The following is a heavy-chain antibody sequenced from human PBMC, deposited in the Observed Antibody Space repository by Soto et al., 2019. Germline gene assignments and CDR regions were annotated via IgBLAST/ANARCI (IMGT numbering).Heavy chain of an antibody. D-gene: IGHD4-4*01. V-gene: IGHV4-31*03. Sequence: SETLSLTCTVSGGSISSGGYYLSWIRQHPGKGLEWIGYIYYSGSTYYNPSLKSRVTISVDTSKNQFSLKLSSVTAPDAAVYYCASWRNGNYFVYWGQGTRVTVSS. CDR3: ASWRNGNYFVY. CDR2: IYYSGST. J-gene: IGHJ4*02. CDR1: GGSISSGGYY.